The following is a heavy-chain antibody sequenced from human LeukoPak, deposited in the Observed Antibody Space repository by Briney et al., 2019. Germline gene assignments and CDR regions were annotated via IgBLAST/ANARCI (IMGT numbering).Heavy chain of an antibody. Sequence: ASVKVSCKAFGYTFTSNYMHWVRQAPGQGPEWMGVISPSGGSTTYAQKFQGRVTLTRDMSTSTDYMELSSLRSEDTAVYYCASLKRTSMVRGLGNYYYKYMDVWGEGTTVTVSS. J-gene: IGHJ6*03. CDR3: ASLKRTSMVRGLGNYYYKYMDV. V-gene: IGHV1-46*01. CDR2: ISPSGGST. D-gene: IGHD3-10*01. CDR1: GYTFTSNY.